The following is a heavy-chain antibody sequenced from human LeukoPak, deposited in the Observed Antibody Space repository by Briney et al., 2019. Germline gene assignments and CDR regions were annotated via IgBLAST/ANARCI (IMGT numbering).Heavy chain of an antibody. D-gene: IGHD3-3*01. J-gene: IGHJ4*02. CDR1: GYTFTGYY. CDR2: INPSGGST. Sequence: ASVKVSCKASGYTFTGYYMHWVRQAPGQGLEWMGIINPSGGSTSYAQKFQGRVTMTRDTSTSTVYMELSSLRSEDTAVYYCARDGNYDFWSGYRFDYWGQGTLVTVSS. V-gene: IGHV1-46*01. CDR3: ARDGNYDFWSGYRFDY.